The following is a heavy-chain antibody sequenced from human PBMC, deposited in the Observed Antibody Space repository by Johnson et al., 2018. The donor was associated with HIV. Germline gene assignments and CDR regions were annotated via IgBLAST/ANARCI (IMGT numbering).Heavy chain of an antibody. CDR2: ISYDGSNK. D-gene: IGHD5-24*01. CDR3: AREGGDGYSTSAFDI. V-gene: IGHV3-30*04. CDR1: GFTFSSYA. Sequence: QVQLVESGGGVVQPGRSLRLSCAASGFTFSSYAMHWVRQAPGKGLEWVAVISYDGSNKYYADSVKDRFTISRDNSKNTLCLQMNSLRPEDTAVFYCAREGGDGYSTSAFDIWGQGTMVTVSS. J-gene: IGHJ3*02.